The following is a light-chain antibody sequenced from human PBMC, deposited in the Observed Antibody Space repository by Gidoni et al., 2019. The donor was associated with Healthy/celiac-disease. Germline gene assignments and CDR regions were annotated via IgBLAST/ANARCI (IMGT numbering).Light chain of an antibody. CDR1: QSISSW. J-gene: IGKJ1*01. CDR2: DAS. Sequence: DIQMTQSPSTLSASVGDRVTITCRASQSISSWLAWYQQKPGKAPKLLIYDASSLESGVPPRYSGSGSGTEFILTISSLQPDDFATYYCQQYNSDLWTFGQGTKVEIK. CDR3: QQYNSDLWT. V-gene: IGKV1-5*01.